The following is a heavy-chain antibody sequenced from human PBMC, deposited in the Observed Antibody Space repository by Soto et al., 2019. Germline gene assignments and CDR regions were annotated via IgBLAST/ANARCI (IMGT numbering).Heavy chain of an antibody. D-gene: IGHD2-15*01. Sequence: GGSLRLSCAASGFDFNKAWMNWVRQAPGKGLEWIGRIKSETDGGTTDYAAPVKGRFTISREDSINILYLQMNSLKTADTAVCYCARYPPRVVSYFDYWGQGTLVTVSS. CDR2: IKSETDGGTT. J-gene: IGHJ4*02. V-gene: IGHV3-15*01. CDR1: GFDFNKAW. CDR3: ARYPPRVVSYFDY.